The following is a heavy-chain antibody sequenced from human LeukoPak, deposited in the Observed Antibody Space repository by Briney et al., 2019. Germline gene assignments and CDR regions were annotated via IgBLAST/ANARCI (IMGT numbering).Heavy chain of an antibody. D-gene: IGHD1-7*01. CDR1: GYTFTRYN. Sequence: ASVKVSCKASGYTFTRYNMHWVRQAPGQRLEWMGMIHPKSGTTHHAHQFQGRLTMTRDMSTNTVYMGLSSLISEDTAVYYCARDYTPDMTGTPYYYYIDVWGTGTTVTVSS. CDR2: IHPKSGTT. J-gene: IGHJ6*03. V-gene: IGHV1-46*01. CDR3: ARDYTPDMTGTPYYYYIDV.